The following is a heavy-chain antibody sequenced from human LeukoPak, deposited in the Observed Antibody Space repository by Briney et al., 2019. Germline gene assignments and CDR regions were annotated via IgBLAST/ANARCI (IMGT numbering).Heavy chain of an antibody. CDR1: GNYW. Sequence: GGSLKLSCAASGNYWMHWVRQAPGKGLVWVSHINSDGSWTSYADSVKGRFTISKDNAKNTVYLQMNSLRAEDTAVYYCVSFYETYWGRGTLVTASS. J-gene: IGHJ4*02. V-gene: IGHV3-74*01. CDR3: VSFYETY. CDR2: INSDGSWT. D-gene: IGHD2/OR15-2a*01.